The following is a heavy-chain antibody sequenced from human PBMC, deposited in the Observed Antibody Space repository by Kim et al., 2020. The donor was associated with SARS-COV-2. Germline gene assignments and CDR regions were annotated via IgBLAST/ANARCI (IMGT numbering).Heavy chain of an antibody. V-gene: IGHV4-34*01. J-gene: IGHJ5*02. CDR2: INHSGST. CDR3: ARGKLGGQQLGPRGYNWFDP. CDR1: GGSFSGYY. D-gene: IGHD6-13*01. Sequence: SETLSLTCAVYGGSFSGYYWSWIRQPPGKGLEWIGEINHSGSTNYNPSLKSRVTISVDTSKNQFSLKLSSVTAADTAVYYCARGKLGGQQLGPRGYNWFDPWGQGTLVTVSS.